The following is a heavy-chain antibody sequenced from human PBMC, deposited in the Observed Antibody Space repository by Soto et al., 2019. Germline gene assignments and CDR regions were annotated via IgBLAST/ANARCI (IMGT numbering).Heavy chain of an antibody. Sequence: SVNVSCKASGGTFSSYAISWVRQAPGQGLEWMGGIIPIFGTANYAQKFQGRVTITADESTSTAYMELSSLRSEDTAVYYCASGRGHYVLYYYYYGMDVWGQGTTLTVSS. CDR3: ASGRGHYVLYYYYYGMDV. CDR1: GGTFSSYA. CDR2: IIPIFGTA. D-gene: IGHD3-16*01. J-gene: IGHJ6*02. V-gene: IGHV1-69*13.